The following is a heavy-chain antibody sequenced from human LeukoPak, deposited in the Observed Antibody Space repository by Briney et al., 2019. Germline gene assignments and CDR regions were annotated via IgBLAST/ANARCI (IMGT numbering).Heavy chain of an antibody. Sequence: GGSLRLSCAASGFTFSSYGMHWVRQAPGKGLEWVAVISYDGSNKYYADSVKGRFTISRDNSKNTLYLQMNSLRAEDTAVYYCASLVVVVAATKRGGFDYWGQGTLVTVSS. CDR2: ISYDGSNK. CDR1: GFTFSSYG. D-gene: IGHD2-15*01. V-gene: IGHV3-30*19. J-gene: IGHJ4*02. CDR3: ASLVVVVAATKRGGFDY.